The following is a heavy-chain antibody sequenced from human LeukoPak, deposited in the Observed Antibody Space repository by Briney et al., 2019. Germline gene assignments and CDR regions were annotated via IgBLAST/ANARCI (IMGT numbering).Heavy chain of an antibody. CDR2: IDDSGST. J-gene: IGHJ4*02. D-gene: IGHD3-9*01. CDR3: ARSEEVLRYFDWPTDQVYFDY. CDR1: GGSISRSNYY. Sequence: PSETLSLTCSVSGGSISRSNYYWGWIRQPPGKGLEWIGSIDDSGSTYYNPSLESRLTISVDTSKNQFSLKLTSVTAADTAVYYCARSEEVLRYFDWPTDQVYFDYWGQGTLVTVSS. V-gene: IGHV4-39*07.